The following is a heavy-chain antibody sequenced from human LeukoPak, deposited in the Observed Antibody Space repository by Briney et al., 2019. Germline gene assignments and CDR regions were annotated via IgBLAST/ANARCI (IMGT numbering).Heavy chain of an antibody. CDR1: GGSISSYY. J-gene: IGHJ4*02. D-gene: IGHD1-1*01. V-gene: IGHV4-59*01. Sequence: PSETLSLTCTVSGGSISSYYWSWIRQPPGKGLEWIGYIYYSGSTNYNPSLKSRVTISVDTSKNRFSLKLSSVTAADTAVYYCARGYNWNEAYFDYWGQGTLVTVSS. CDR3: ARGYNWNEAYFDY. CDR2: IYYSGST.